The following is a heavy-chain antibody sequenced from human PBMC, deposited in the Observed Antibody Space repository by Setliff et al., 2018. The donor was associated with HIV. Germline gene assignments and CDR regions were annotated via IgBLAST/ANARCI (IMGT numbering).Heavy chain of an antibody. CDR1: GGSISSGIYY. V-gene: IGHV4-61*09. J-gene: IGHJ3*02. Sequence: SETLSLTCTVSGGSISSGIYYWSWIRQPAGQGLEWIGHIYTSGSTNYSPSVKSRVTISVDTSKNQFSLRLNSVTAADTAVYYCARASVGATGLYAFEIGGQGTMVTVSS. D-gene: IGHD1-26*01. CDR2: IYTSGST. CDR3: ARASVGATGLYAFEI.